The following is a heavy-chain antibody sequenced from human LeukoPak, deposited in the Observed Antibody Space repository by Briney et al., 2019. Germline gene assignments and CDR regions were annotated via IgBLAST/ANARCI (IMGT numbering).Heavy chain of an antibody. CDR2: VRNDGFDT. CDR3: ARDRGKDYFGD. CDR1: GLTFTNHG. Sequence: PGGSLRLSCVTSGLTFTNHGFHWLRQAAGKGLEWVAFVRNDGFDTYHSNSVKGRFSISRDDSRNTVYLQMNSLTAEDTALYYCARDRGKDYFGDWGQGTQATVSS. V-gene: IGHV3-30*02. J-gene: IGHJ4*02. D-gene: IGHD4-23*01.